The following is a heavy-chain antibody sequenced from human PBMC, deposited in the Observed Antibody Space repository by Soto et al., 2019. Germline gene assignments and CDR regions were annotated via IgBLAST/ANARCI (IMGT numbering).Heavy chain of an antibody. D-gene: IGHD4-17*01. CDR2: ISYDGSNK. CDR3: AKDRRALGRYGDYYFDY. Sequence: QVQLVEAGGGVVQPGRSLRLSCAASGFTFSSYCMHWVRQAPGKGLEWVAVISYDGSNKYYADSVKGRFTISRDNSKNTLYLQMHRLRAEDTAVYYCAKDRRALGRYGDYYFDYGGQGTLVTVSS. V-gene: IGHV3-30*18. CDR1: GFTFSSYC. J-gene: IGHJ4*02.